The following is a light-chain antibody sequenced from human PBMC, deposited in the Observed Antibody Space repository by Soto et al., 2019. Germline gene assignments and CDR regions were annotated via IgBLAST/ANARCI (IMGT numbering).Light chain of an antibody. CDR3: QSYDSSNPV. J-gene: IGLJ7*01. CDR1: SGSIASNY. CDR2: EDN. V-gene: IGLV6-57*03. Sequence: NFMLTQPHSVLESPGKTVTISCTRSSGSIASNYVQWYQQRPGSAPTTVIYEDNQRPSGVPDRFSGSIDSSSNSASLTISGLKTEDEADYYCQSYDSSNPVFGGGTQLTVL.